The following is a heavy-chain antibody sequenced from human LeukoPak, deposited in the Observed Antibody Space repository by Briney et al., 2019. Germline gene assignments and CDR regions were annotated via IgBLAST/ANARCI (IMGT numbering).Heavy chain of an antibody. CDR1: GGSISSSSYY. V-gene: IGHV4-39*01. D-gene: IGHD1-26*01. Sequence: PSETLSLTCTVSGGSISSSSYYWGWIRQPPGKGLEWIGSIYYSGSTYYNPSLKSRVTISVDTSKNQFSLKLSSVTAADTAVYYCARLGWEGWFDPWGQGTLVTVSS. CDR2: IYYSGST. J-gene: IGHJ5*02. CDR3: ARLGWEGWFDP.